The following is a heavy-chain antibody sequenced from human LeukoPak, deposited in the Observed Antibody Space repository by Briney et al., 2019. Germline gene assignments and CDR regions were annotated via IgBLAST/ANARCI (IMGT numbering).Heavy chain of an antibody. J-gene: IGHJ3*02. CDR2: ISAYNGNT. CDR1: GYTFTSYG. Sequence: ASVKVSCKASGYTFTSYGISWVRHALGQGLERRGGISAYNGNTNYAQKLQGSVTMTTDTSTSTAYMELRSLRSDDTGVYYCASDLSDYVWGRYRNDAFDIWGQGAMVTVSS. V-gene: IGHV1-18*01. CDR3: ASDLSDYVWGRYRNDAFDI. D-gene: IGHD3-16*02.